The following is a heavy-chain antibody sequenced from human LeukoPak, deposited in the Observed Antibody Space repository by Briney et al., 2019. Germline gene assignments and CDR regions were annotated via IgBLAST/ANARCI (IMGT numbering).Heavy chain of an antibody. CDR1: GLSVSNTY. D-gene: IGHD2-21*02. CDR2: LYYGGDT. Sequence: GVSLRLSCAASGLSVSNTYMSWVRQAPGKGLEWISVLYYGGDTFYADSVKGRFTISSDKSKNTLYLQMHSLRPEDTSVYYCAAKDGYSVQLWGQGTMAIVS. CDR3: AAKDGYSVQL. J-gene: IGHJ3*01. V-gene: IGHV3-66*02.